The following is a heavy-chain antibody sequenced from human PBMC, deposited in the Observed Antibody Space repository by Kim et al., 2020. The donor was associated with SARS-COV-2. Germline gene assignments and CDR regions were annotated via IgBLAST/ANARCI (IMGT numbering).Heavy chain of an antibody. CDR2: ISYDETNK. CDR3: AKDRSTAYYYGSGEED. D-gene: IGHD3-10*01. J-gene: IGHJ6*02. Sequence: GGSLRLSCAASGFTFSSYGMHWVRQAPGKGQEWVAVISYDETNKYYADSVRGRFTISRDNSKNTVYLQMNSLRAEDTAVYYCAKDRSTAYYYGSGEEDWGQGTTVTVSS. V-gene: IGHV3-30*18. CDR1: GFTFSSYG.